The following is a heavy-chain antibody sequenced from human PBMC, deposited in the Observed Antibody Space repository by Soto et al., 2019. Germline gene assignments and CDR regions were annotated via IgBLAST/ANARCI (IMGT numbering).Heavy chain of an antibody. CDR2: VFYSGST. Sequence: PSETLSLTCTVSGAAIDSHYWSWIRQPPGKGLEWIGQVFYSGSTNYNPSLKSRVTISINTSTKQFYLKLTSVSAADTAVYYGARSFMVPVDYCETWGQGPMVTVAS. V-gene: IGHV4-59*11. CDR3: ARSFMVPVDYCET. J-gene: IGHJ4*02. CDR1: GAAIDSHY. D-gene: IGHD3-10*01.